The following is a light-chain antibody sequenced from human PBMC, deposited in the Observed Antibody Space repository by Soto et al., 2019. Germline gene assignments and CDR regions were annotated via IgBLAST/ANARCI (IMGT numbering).Light chain of an antibody. Sequence: EIVLTQSPATLSLSPGKRATLSCRASQSVSSNLAWYQQKPGQPPRLLIYDASKRATDIPTRFSGSGFGTSFPLTIASLEPEDSAVYYCQQRITWPTFGQGTKLEIK. V-gene: IGKV3-11*01. CDR3: QQRITWPT. J-gene: IGKJ2*01. CDR2: DAS. CDR1: QSVSSN.